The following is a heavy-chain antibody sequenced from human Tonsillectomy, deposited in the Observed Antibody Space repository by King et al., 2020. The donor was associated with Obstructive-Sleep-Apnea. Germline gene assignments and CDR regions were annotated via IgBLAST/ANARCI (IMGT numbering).Heavy chain of an antibody. CDR2: ISWISLCI. Sequence: VQLVESGGGLVQPGRSLRLSCASSGFTCDDYAMHWVRPAPGKGLEGVSGISWISLCIDYAASVNGRFTIARDNAKNSLYLQMNSLRAEDTASYYCARDNHGLDVWGQGTTVTVSS. V-gene: IGHV3-9*01. J-gene: IGHJ6*02. CDR1: GFTCDDYA. CDR3: ARDNHGLDV.